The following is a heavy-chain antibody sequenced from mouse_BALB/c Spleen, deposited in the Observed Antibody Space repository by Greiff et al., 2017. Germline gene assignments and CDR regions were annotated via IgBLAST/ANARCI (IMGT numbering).Heavy chain of an antibody. CDR2: ISSGSSTI. CDR3: ARGYYGSSYWFAY. Sequence: DVKLVESGGGLVQPGGSRTLSCAASGFTFSSFGMHWVRQAPEKGLEWVAYISSGSSTIYYADTVKGRFIISRDNPKNTLFLQMTRLRSEDTAMYYCARGYYGSSYWFAYWGQGTLVTVSA. CDR1: GFTFSSFG. D-gene: IGHD1-1*01. J-gene: IGHJ3*01. V-gene: IGHV5-17*02.